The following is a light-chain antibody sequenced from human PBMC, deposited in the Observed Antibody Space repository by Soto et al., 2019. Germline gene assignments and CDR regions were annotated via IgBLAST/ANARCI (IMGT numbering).Light chain of an antibody. V-gene: IGKV1-5*03. Sequence: DIQMTQSPSTLSASVGDRVTITCRASQTIINWLAWYQQKPGKAPKLLIYKASTLEGEVPSRFSGSGSETEITLTINSLQPDDSATYYCQQYHTYWWTFGQGTKVEIK. J-gene: IGKJ1*01. CDR1: QTIINW. CDR2: KAS. CDR3: QQYHTYWWT.